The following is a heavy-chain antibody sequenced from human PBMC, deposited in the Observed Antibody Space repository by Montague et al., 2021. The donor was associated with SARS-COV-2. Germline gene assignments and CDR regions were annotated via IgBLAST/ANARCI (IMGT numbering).Heavy chain of an antibody. CDR2: ISGSGGTT. D-gene: IGHD2-15*01. CDR1: GFTFSSYG. Sequence: SLRLSWAASGFTFSSYGMSWVRQAPGKGLEWVSSISGSGGTTYYADSVKGRFTISRDNSKNTLYLQMNSLRDEDTAVYYCAREGYCIGGRCYSGDYWGQGTLVTVSS. J-gene: IGHJ4*02. V-gene: IGHV3-23*01. CDR3: AREGYCIGGRCYSGDY.